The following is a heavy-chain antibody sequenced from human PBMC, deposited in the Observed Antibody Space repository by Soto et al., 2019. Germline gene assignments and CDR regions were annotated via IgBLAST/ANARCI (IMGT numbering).Heavy chain of an antibody. CDR2: MYNSQST. Sequence: QVQLQESGPGLVKPSETLSLTCTVSGGSISTYYWSWIRQPPGKGLGWIGYMYNSQSTNYNPSLKSRVTIFVDTSKNQFSLRLSSVTAADTGMYYCARDLKGDFDSWGQGTMVTGYS. CDR1: GGSISTYY. CDR3: ARDLKGDFDS. V-gene: IGHV4-59*01. J-gene: IGHJ4*01.